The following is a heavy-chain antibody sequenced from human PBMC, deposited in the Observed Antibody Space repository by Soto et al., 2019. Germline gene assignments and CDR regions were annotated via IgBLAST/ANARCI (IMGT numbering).Heavy chain of an antibody. V-gene: IGHV4-30-4*01. Sequence: SETLSLTCTVSGGSISSGDYYWSWIRQPPGKGLEWIGYIYYSGSTYYNPSLKSRVTISVDTSKNQFSLKLSSVTAADTAVYYCARSVGATPAPGAFDIWGQGTMVTVSS. CDR1: GGSISSGDYY. CDR2: IYYSGST. D-gene: IGHD1-26*01. J-gene: IGHJ3*02. CDR3: ARSVGATPAPGAFDI.